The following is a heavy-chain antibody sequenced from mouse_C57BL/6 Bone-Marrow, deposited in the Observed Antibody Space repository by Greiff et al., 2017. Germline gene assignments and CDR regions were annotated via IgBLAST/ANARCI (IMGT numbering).Heavy chain of an antibody. V-gene: IGHV1-22*01. CDR2: INPNNGGT. J-gene: IGHJ3*01. CDR3: ARDSSGYAWFAY. CDR1: GYTFTDYN. D-gene: IGHD3-2*02. Sequence: VQLQQSGPELVKPGASVKMSCKASGYTFTDYNMPWVKQSHGKSLEWIGYINPNNGGTSYNQKFKGKATLTVNKSSSTAYMELRSLTSEDSAVYYCARDSSGYAWFAYWGQGTLVTVSA.